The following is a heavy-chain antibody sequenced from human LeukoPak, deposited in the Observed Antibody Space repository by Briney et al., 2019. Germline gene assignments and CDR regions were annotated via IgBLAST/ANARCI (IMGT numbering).Heavy chain of an antibody. CDR3: ARDRFMHGY. CDR1: GFTFSSYE. J-gene: IGHJ4*02. Sequence: PGGSLRLSCAASGFTFSSYEMNWVRQAPGKGLEWVSYISSSGSTVYYADSVKGRFTISRDNAKNSLYLQMNSLRAEDTAVYYCARDRFMHGYWGQGTLVTVSS. CDR2: ISSSGSTV. V-gene: IGHV3-48*03. D-gene: IGHD2-8*01.